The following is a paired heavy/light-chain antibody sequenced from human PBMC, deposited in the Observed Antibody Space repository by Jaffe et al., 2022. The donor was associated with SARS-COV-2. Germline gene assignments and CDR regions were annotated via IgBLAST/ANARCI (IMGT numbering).Light chain of an antibody. CDR3: QQYNIWPQT. V-gene: IGKV3-15*01. Sequence: EVVMTQSPVTLSVSPGERATLSCRASQSVNSNLAWYQQNPGQAPRLLIYDTSSRAFGVADRFSGSGSGTEFTLTISSLQSEDFAVYYCQQYNIWPQTFGQGTKVEIK. CDR2: DTS. CDR1: QSVNSN. J-gene: IGKJ1*01.
Heavy chain of an antibody. J-gene: IGHJ4*02. CDR1: GGTFRSGGVY. D-gene: IGHD5-12*01. CDR2: AYFTGST. V-gene: IGHV4-31*04. CDR3: ARGARSGRRLSGHFYYFDS. Sequence: QVRLQESGPGLVKPSQTLSLTCAVSGGTFRSGGVYWTWIRQRPGEGLEYLGYAYFTGSTFYNPSLASRLAISVDASKSQFSLSLASATAADTALYFCARGARSGRRLSGHFYYFDSWGQGILVTVSS.